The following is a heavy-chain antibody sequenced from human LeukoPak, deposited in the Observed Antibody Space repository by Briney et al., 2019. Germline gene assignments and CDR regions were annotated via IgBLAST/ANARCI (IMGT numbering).Heavy chain of an antibody. V-gene: IGHV4-34*01. CDR2: INHSGST. J-gene: IGHJ5*02. CDR3: ARAMIAPYCSSTSCNRGWYWFDP. CDR1: GGSFSGYY. Sequence: PSETLSLTCAVYGGSFSGYYWSWIRQPPGEGVEWIGEINHSGSTNYNPSLKSRVTISVDTSKNQFSLKLSSVTAADTAVYYCARAMIAPYCSSTSCNRGWYWFDPWGQGTLVTVSS. D-gene: IGHD2-2*01.